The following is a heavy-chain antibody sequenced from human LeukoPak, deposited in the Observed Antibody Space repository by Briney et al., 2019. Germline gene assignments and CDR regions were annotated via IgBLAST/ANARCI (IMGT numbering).Heavy chain of an antibody. Sequence: ASVKVSCKASGGTFSSYAINWVRQATGQGLEWMGWMNPNSGNTGYAQKFQGRVTITRNTSISTAYMELSSLRSEDTAVYYCARLSRASVPLEWLFPYYYYYYMDVWGKGTTVTVSS. CDR2: MNPNSGNT. J-gene: IGHJ6*03. D-gene: IGHD3-3*01. CDR1: GGTFSSYA. V-gene: IGHV1-8*03. CDR3: ARLSRASVPLEWLFPYYYYYYMDV.